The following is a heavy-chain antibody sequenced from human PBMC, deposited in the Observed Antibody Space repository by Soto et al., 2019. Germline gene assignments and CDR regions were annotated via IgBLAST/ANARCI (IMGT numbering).Heavy chain of an antibody. D-gene: IGHD4-17*01. J-gene: IGHJ4*02. CDR1: GGSIRSISYY. Sequence: PSETLSLTCTVSGGSIRSISYYWVWILQPPGKGLEWIGSIYYSGSTYYNPSLKSRVTISVDTSKNQFSLKLSSVTAADTAVYYCARHESYGDYFDYWGQGNLVTVSS. V-gene: IGHV4-39*01. CDR3: ARHESYGDYFDY. CDR2: IYYSGST.